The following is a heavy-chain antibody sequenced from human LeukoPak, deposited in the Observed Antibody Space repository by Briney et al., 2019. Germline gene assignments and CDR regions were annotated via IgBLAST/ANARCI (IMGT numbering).Heavy chain of an antibody. CDR2: IIPIFGTA. D-gene: IGHD3-9*01. CDR3: ARDRGTYDILTGYYYYYMDV. CDR1: GGTFISYA. Sequence: ASVKVSCKASGGTFISYAISWVRQAPGQGLEWMGGIIPIFGTANYAHKIQGRVTITTDKSTSTAYMELSSLRSEDTAVYYCARDRGTYDILTGYYYYYMDVWGKGTTVTVSS. V-gene: IGHV1-69*05. J-gene: IGHJ6*03.